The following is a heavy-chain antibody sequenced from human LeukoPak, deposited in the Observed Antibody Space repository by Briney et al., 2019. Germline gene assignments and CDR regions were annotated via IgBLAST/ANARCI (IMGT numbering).Heavy chain of an antibody. V-gene: IGHV3-30*02. Sequence: GGSLRLSCAASGFTFSSYGMHWVRQAPGKGLEWVAFIRYDGSNKYYADSVKGRFTISRDNSKNTLYLQMNSLRAEDTVVYYCAKDEYSSGWYEDYFDYWGQGTLVTVSS. CDR1: GFTFSSYG. CDR3: AKDEYSSGWYEDYFDY. J-gene: IGHJ4*02. D-gene: IGHD6-19*01. CDR2: IRYDGSNK.